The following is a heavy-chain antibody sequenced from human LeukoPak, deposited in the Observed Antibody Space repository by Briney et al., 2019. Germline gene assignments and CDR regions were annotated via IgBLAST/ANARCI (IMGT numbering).Heavy chain of an antibody. CDR1: GGSISSSSYY. CDR2: IYYSGST. J-gene: IGHJ6*03. D-gene: IGHD2-8*01. V-gene: IGHV4-39*07. CDR3: ARDRAGVDRYYYYYMDV. Sequence: TETLSLTCTVSGGSISSSSYYWGWIRQPPGKGLEWIGSIYYSGSTYYNPSLKSRVTISVDTSKNQFSLKLSSVTAADTAVYYCARDRAGVDRYYYYYMDVWGKGTTVTVSS.